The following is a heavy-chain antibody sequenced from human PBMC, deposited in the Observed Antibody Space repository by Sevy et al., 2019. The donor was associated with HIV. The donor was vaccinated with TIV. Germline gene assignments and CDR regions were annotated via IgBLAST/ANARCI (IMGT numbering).Heavy chain of an antibody. J-gene: IGHJ4*02. CDR1: GFTFSSYA. D-gene: IGHD3-9*01. CDR3: AKDMHTYYDILTGYSDY. V-gene: IGHV3-23*01. Sequence: GGCLRLSCAASGFTFSSYAMSWVRQAPGKGLEWVSAISGSGGSTYYADSVKGRFTISRDNSKNTLYLQMNSLRAEDTAVYYCAKDMHTYYDILTGYSDYWGQGTLVTVSS. CDR2: ISGSGGST.